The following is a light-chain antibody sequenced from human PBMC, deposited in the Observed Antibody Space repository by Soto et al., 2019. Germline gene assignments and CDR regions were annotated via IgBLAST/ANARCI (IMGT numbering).Light chain of an antibody. V-gene: IGLV2-11*01. CDR1: SSDVGGYNF. CDR2: DVS. CDR3: CSYAGSYTYWV. J-gene: IGLJ3*02. Sequence: QSALTQPRSVSGSPGQSVTMSCTGTSSDVGGYNFVSWYQHHPGKAPKVMIYDVSQRPSGVPDRFSGSKSGNTASLTISGLQTEDEANYYCCSYAGSYTYWVFGGGTQLTV.